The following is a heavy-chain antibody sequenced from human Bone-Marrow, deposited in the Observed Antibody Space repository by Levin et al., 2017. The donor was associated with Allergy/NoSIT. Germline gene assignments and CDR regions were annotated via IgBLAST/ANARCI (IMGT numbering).Heavy chain of an antibody. Sequence: TASETLSLTCTVSGGSVSSGSYYWSWIRQPPGKGLEWIGYIYYSGSTNYNPSLKSRVTISVDTSKNQFSLKLSSVTAADTAVYYCARVGFIAAAGSSLKFPIETPKDAFDIWGQGTMVTVSS. J-gene: IGHJ3*02. V-gene: IGHV4-61*01. D-gene: IGHD6-13*01. CDR2: IYYSGST. CDR3: ARVGFIAAAGSSLKFPIETPKDAFDI. CDR1: GGSVSSGSYY.